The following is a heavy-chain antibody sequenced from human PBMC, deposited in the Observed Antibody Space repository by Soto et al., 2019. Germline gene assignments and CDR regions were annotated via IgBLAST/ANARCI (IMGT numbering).Heavy chain of an antibody. J-gene: IGHJ6*02. V-gene: IGHV4-34*01. CDR3: ARGWLRGYSYGFNGMDV. CDR1: GGSFSGYY. D-gene: IGHD5-18*01. CDR2: INHSGST. Sequence: SETLSLTCAVYGGSFSGYYWSWIRQPPGKGLEWIGEINHSGSTNYNPSLKSRVTISVDTSKNQFSLKLSSVTAADTAVYYCARGWLRGYSYGFNGMDVWGQGTTVTVSS.